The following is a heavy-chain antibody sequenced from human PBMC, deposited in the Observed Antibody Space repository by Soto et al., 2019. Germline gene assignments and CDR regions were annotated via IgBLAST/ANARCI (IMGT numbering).Heavy chain of an antibody. J-gene: IGHJ5*02. V-gene: IGHV4-39*02. Sequence: ASETLSLTCTVSGGSISSSSYYWGWIRQPPGKGLEWIGSIYYSGSTYYNPSLKSRVTISVDTSKNQFSLKLSSVTAADTAVYYCAREKYDSSGRNWFDPWGQGTLVTVSS. CDR2: IYYSGST. D-gene: IGHD3-22*01. CDR3: AREKYDSSGRNWFDP. CDR1: GGSISSSSYY.